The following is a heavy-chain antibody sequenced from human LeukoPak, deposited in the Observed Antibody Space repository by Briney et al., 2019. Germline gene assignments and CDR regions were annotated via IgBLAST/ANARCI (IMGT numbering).Heavy chain of an antibody. CDR3: AREAENYDSSGDLTY. CDR1: GYTFTGNY. Sequence: ASGKSSCKAFGYTFTGNYMHWVGRAPGQALKWMGWINPNSGGTNYAQKFQGRVTMTRATSISTAYMELSRLRSDDPAVYYCAREAENYDSSGDLTYWGQGTLVTVSS. D-gene: IGHD3-22*01. CDR2: INPNSGGT. J-gene: IGHJ4*02. V-gene: IGHV1-2*02.